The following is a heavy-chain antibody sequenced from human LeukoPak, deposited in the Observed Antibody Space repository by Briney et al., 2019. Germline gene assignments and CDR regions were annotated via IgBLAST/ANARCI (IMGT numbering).Heavy chain of an antibody. CDR3: ARLYGSSLGRVFDY. J-gene: IGHJ4*02. CDR2: IYYSGST. CDR1: GASISSYY. Sequence: PSETLSLTCTVSGASISSYYWSWIRQPPGKGLEWIGYIYYSGSTNYNPSLKSRITISVATSKNQFSLNLSSVTAADTAVYYCARLYGSSLGRVFDYWGQGTLVTVSS. V-gene: IGHV4-59*01. D-gene: IGHD6-6*01.